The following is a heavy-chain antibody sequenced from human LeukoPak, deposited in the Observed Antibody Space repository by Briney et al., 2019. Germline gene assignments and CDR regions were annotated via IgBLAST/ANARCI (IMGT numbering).Heavy chain of an antibody. CDR1: GYTFTGYY. CDR2: VSANNGNT. Sequence: ASVKVSCKASGYTFTGYYMHWVRQAPGQGLEWMGWVSANNGNTKYPQKFQGRVTMSTDRSTSTAYMELRSLRSDDTAVYYCARGDPFYFDYWGQGTLVTVSS. J-gene: IGHJ4*02. CDR3: ARGDPFYFDY. V-gene: IGHV1-18*04.